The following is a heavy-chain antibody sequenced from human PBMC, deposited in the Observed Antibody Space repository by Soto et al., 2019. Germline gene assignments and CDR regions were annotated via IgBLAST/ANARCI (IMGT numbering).Heavy chain of an antibody. Sequence: VQLVESGGGVVQPGRSLRLSCAASGFTFSSYGMHWVRQAPGKGLEWVAVISYDGSNKYYADSVKGRFTISRDNSKNTLYLQMNSLRAEDTAVYYCAKDRGHYGSGINDWGQGTLVTVSS. V-gene: IGHV3-30*18. CDR3: AKDRGHYGSGIND. J-gene: IGHJ4*02. CDR2: ISYDGSNK. CDR1: GFTFSSYG. D-gene: IGHD3-10*01.